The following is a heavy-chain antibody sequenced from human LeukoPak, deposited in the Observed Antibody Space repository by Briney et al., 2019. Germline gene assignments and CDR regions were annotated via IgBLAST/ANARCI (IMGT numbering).Heavy chain of an antibody. CDR1: GGTFSSYA. Sequence: ASVKVSCKASGGTFSSYAISWVRQAPGQGLEWMGRIIPILGIANYAQKFQGRVTITADKSTSTAYMELSSLTSEDTAVYYCARDLSVGLAAADTHGMDVWGQGTTVTVSS. V-gene: IGHV1-69*04. CDR3: ARDLSVGLAAADTHGMDV. J-gene: IGHJ6*02. D-gene: IGHD6-13*01. CDR2: IIPILGIA.